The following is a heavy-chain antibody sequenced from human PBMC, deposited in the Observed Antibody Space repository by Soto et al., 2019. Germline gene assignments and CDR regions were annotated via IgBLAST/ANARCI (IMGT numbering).Heavy chain of an antibody. V-gene: IGHV3-74*01. CDR3: ARDYDFWSGYLRPDYYMDV. CDR1: GLIFSNYK. CDR2: ISTDGSVT. Sequence: PGGSLRLSCAASGLIFSNYKMHWVRQAPGKELVRVSRISTDGSVTDYADSVKGRFTVSRDNAKNTLYLQMNSLRAEDTAVYYCARDYDFWSGYLRPDYYMDVWGKGTTVTVSS. J-gene: IGHJ6*03. D-gene: IGHD3-3*01.